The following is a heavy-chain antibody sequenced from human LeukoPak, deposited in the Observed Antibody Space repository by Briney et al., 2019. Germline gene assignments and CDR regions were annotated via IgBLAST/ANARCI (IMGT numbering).Heavy chain of an antibody. CDR3: AKSVVPAAIIRYYFDY. CDR2: ISGSGGST. Sequence: GGSLRLSCAASGFTFSSYAMSWVRQAPGKGLEWVSVISGSGGSTYYADSVKGRFTISRDNSKNTLYLQMNSLRAEDTAVYCCAKSVVPAAIIRYYFDYWGQGTLVTVSS. V-gene: IGHV3-23*01. D-gene: IGHD2-2*02. CDR1: GFTFSSYA. J-gene: IGHJ4*02.